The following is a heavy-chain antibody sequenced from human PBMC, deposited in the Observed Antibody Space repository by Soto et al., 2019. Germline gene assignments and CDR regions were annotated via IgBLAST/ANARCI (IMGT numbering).Heavy chain of an antibody. V-gene: IGHV3-30-3*01. CDR1: GFIFSSYA. J-gene: IGHJ6*02. CDR2: ISSDGNNK. Sequence: PXGSLRLSCAASGFIFSSYAMHWVRQAPGKGLEWVAVISSDGNNKYYADSVKGRFTISRDNSKNTLYLQMNSLRAGNTAVYYCARRGYGMDVWGQGTTVTVSS. CDR3: ARRGYGMDV.